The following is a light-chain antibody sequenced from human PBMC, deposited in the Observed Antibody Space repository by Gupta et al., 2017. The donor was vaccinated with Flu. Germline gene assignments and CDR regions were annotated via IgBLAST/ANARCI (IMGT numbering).Light chain of an antibody. J-gene: IGLJ3*02. CDR1: NIEKKG. V-gene: IGLV3-21*02. CDR2: DDS. Sequence: YVLTQPSSVSVAPGQTATITCGGNNIEKKGVHWYQQKPGQAPVLVVFDDSDRPSGIPERFAGSNSGNTATLTINRVEAGDEADYYCQVWDSKSDHRVFGGGTKVTVL. CDR3: QVWDSKSDHRV.